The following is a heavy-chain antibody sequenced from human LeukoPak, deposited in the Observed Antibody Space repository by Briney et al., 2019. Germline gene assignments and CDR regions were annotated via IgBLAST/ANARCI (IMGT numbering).Heavy chain of an antibody. CDR3: ACSSWYRGGFDY. D-gene: IGHD6-13*01. Sequence: TGGSLRLSCAASGFTFSSYSMNWVRQAPGKGLEWVSSISSSSSYIYYADSVKGRFTISRDNAKNSLYLQMNSLRAEDTAVYYCACSSWYRGGFDYWGQGTLVTVSS. CDR1: GFTFSSYS. J-gene: IGHJ4*02. CDR2: ISSSSSYI. V-gene: IGHV3-21*01.